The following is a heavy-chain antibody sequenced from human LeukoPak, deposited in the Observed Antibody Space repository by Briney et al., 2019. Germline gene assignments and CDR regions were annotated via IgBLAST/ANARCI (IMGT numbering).Heavy chain of an antibody. J-gene: IGHJ3*02. CDR3: AKDRKAGPFITMMVVVPDAFDI. CDR2: IYSGGST. Sequence: GGSLRLSCAASGFTVSSNYMSWVRQAPGKGLEWISVIYSGGSTYYADSVKGRFTISRHNSKNTLYLQMNSLRAEDTAVYYCAKDRKAGPFITMMVVVPDAFDIWGQGTMVSVSS. CDR1: GFTVSSNY. D-gene: IGHD3-22*01. V-gene: IGHV3-53*04.